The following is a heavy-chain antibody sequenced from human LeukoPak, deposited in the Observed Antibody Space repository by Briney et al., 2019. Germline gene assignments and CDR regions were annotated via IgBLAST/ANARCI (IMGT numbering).Heavy chain of an antibody. V-gene: IGHV3-9*01. CDR3: AKAPTVSMITFGGVIGNFFDY. J-gene: IGHJ4*02. D-gene: IGHD3-16*02. CDR2: ISWNSGSI. CDR1: GFTFDDYA. Sequence: GGSLRLSCAASGFTFDDYAMHWVRQAPGKGLEWVSGISWNSGSIGYADSVKGRFTISRDNAKNSLYLQMNSLRAEDTALYYCAKAPTVSMITFGGVIGNFFDYWGQGTLVTVSS.